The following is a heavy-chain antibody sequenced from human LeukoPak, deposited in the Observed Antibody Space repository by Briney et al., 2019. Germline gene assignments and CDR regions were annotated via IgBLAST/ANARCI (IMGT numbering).Heavy chain of an antibody. CDR2: ISSSSSNL. Sequence: GGSLRLSCAASGFTLSSYRVKWVRPAPRKGLEWDSYISSSSSNLYYADSQKGRLTISRDNDKTSLYLPMHSLSADDTAFYFFARDWSGDYWGQGTLVTVSS. CDR1: GFTLSSYR. V-gene: IGHV3-48*01. CDR3: ARDWSGDY. J-gene: IGHJ4*02.